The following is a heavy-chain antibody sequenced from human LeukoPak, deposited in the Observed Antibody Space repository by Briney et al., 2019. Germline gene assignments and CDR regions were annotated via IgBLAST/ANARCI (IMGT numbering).Heavy chain of an antibody. CDR2: IWYDGSNK. D-gene: IGHD1-14*01. V-gene: IGHV3-33*08. CDR3: ARTSNEYNRPFLRGIDY. CDR1: GFTFSSSA. Sequence: GGSLRLSCAASGFTFSSSAMSWVRQAPGRGLEWVAVIWYDGSNKYYADSVKGRFTISRDNSKNTLYLQMNSLRAEDTAVYSRARTSNEYNRPFLRGIDYWGQGTLVTVSS. J-gene: IGHJ4*02.